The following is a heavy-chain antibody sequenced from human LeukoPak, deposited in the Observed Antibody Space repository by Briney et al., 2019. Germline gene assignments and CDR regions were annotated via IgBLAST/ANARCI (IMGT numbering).Heavy chain of an antibody. J-gene: IGHJ4*02. V-gene: IGHV3-74*01. CDR2: TNTDGSST. CDR3: ARIGPTVTSLN. CDR1: GFTFSSYW. Sequence: GGSLRLSCAASGFTFSSYWMHWIRQAPGKGLVWVSRTNTDGSSTSYADSVKGRFTISRDNAKNTLYLQMNSLRAEDTAVYYCARIGPTVTSLNWGQGTLVTVSS. D-gene: IGHD4-17*01.